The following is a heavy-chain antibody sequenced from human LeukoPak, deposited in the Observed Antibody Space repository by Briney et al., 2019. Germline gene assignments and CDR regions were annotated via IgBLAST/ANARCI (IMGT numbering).Heavy chain of an antibody. J-gene: IGHJ6*03. D-gene: IGHD3-10*01. CDR3: ARRSSEGYYYYYMDV. V-gene: IGHV4-59*01. Sequence: PSETLSLTCTVSGGSISSYYWSWIRQPPGKGLEWIGYIYYSGSTNYNPSLKSRVTISVDTSKNQFSLRLSSVAAADTAVYYCARRSSEGYYYYYMDVWGKGTTVTVSS. CDR2: IYYSGST. CDR1: GGSISSYY.